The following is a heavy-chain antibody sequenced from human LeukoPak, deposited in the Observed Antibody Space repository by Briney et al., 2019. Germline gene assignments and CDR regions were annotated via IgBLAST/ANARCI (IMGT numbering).Heavy chain of an antibody. D-gene: IGHD1-26*01. CDR1: GFTFSSYA. CDR2: ISGSGGST. J-gene: IGHJ4*02. V-gene: IGHV3-23*01. CDR3: AKYPPYSGSYYYFDY. Sequence: GGSLRLSCVASGFTFSSYAMSWVRQAPGKGLEWVSAISGSGGSTYYADSVKGRFTISRDNSKNTLYLQMNSLRAEDTAVYYCAKYPPYSGSYYYFDYWGQGTLVTVSS.